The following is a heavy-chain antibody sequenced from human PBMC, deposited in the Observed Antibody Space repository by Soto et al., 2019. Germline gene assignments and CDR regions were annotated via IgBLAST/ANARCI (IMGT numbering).Heavy chain of an antibody. V-gene: IGHV1-18*04. J-gene: IGHJ2*01. CDR3: ARYDFWSGPKGWYFDL. CDR1: GYTFTSYC. CDR2: ISAYNGNT. D-gene: IGHD3-3*01. Sequence: VASVKVSCKASGYTFTSYCISWVRQAPGQGLEWMGWISAYNGNTNYAQKLQGRVTVTTDTSTSTAYMELRSLRSDDTAVYYCARYDFWSGPKGWYFDLWGRGTLVTVSS.